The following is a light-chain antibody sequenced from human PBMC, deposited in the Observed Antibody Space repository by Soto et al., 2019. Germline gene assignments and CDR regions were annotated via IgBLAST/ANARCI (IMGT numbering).Light chain of an antibody. CDR3: QQSYSIPLT. CDR1: QSISNY. V-gene: IGKV1-39*01. J-gene: IGKJ4*01. Sequence: DIQMTQSPSSLSASVGDRVTITCRASQSISNYLNWYQQKPGKAPKLLIYAASSLQSGVPSRFSGSGSGTDFTLTISSLQPEEFATYYCQQSYSIPLTFGGGTKVEIK. CDR2: AAS.